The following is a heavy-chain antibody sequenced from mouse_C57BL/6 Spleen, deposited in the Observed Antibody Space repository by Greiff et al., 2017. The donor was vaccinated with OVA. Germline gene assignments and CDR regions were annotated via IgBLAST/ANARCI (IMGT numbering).Heavy chain of an antibody. CDR1: GYTFTSYW. V-gene: IGHV1-53*01. Sequence: QVQLKQPGTELVKPGASVKLSCKASGYTFTSYWMHWVKQRPGQGLEWIGNINPSNGGTNYNENFKSKATLTVDKSSSTAYMQLSSLTSEDSAVYYCARRGPYYYGSSPYYAMDYWGQGTSVTVSS. CDR3: ARRGPYYYGSSPYYAMDY. D-gene: IGHD1-1*01. J-gene: IGHJ4*01. CDR2: INPSNGGT.